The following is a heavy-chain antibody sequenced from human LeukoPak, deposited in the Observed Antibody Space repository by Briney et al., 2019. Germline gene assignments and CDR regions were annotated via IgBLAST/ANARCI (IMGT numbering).Heavy chain of an antibody. Sequence: PGGSLRLSCAASGFTFSAYWMSWVRQAPGKGLEWVANLKQDGSEKYYVDSVKGRFTISRDNAKNSLYLQMNSLRGEDTAVYYCARDDGFYSASGISQNYFDHWGQGILVTVSP. J-gene: IGHJ4*02. CDR2: LKQDGSEK. CDR3: ARDDGFYSASGISQNYFDH. V-gene: IGHV3-7*01. CDR1: GFTFSAYW. D-gene: IGHD3-10*01.